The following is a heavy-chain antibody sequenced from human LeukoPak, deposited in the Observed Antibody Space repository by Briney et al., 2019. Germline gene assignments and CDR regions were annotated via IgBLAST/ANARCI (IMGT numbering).Heavy chain of an antibody. Sequence: ASVKVSCKASGYTFTGSYMHWVRQAPGQGLEWVGRINPNSGGTSFAQKFQGSVTMTRDTSISTAYMKLSRLRSDDTAVYYCARGLENFDCWGQGTLVTVSS. V-gene: IGHV1-2*06. CDR2: INPNSGGT. CDR3: ARGLENFDC. J-gene: IGHJ4*02. CDR1: GYTFTGSY. D-gene: IGHD4-11*01.